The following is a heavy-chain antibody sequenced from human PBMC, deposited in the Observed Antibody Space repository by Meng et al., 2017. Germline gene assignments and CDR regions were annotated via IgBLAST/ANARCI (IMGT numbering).Heavy chain of an antibody. CDR2: ISSGWSYI. J-gene: IGHJ4*02. D-gene: IGHD1-26*01. CDR1: GFHVSDKN. CDR3: ARVGVGATVYYFDY. V-gene: IGHV3-21*01. Sequence: VVVEGARGHPGVSLGRSRSGAGFHVSDKNMNWGRQAPGKGLGWVSSISSGWSYIYYADSVNGRFTISRDNAKNSLYLQMNSLRAEDTAVYYCARVGVGATVYYFDYWGQGTLVTVSS.